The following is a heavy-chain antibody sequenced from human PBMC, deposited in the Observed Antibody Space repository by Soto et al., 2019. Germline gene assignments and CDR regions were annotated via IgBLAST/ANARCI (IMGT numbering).Heavy chain of an antibody. CDR3: ARRVSSQVVDDAFDI. V-gene: IGHV5-51*01. D-gene: IGHD3-22*01. CDR1: GYSFTNHW. J-gene: IGHJ3*02. CDR2: IHPGDSDI. Sequence: GESLKISCNGSGYSFTNHWIGWVRQMPGKGLEWMGIIHPGDSDIRYSPSFKGQVTISADRSITTAYLQWSSLEASDTAMYYCARRVSSQVVDDAFDIWGQGTMVTVSS.